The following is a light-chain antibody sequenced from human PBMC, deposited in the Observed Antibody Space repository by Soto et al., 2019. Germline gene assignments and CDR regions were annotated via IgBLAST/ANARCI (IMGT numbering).Light chain of an antibody. CDR1: QSVSSSY. J-gene: IGKJ5*01. CDR2: GAS. Sequence: EIVLTQSPGTLSLSPGERATLSCRASQSVSSSYLAWYPQKPGQAPRLLIYGASSRATGIPDRFSGSGSGTAFTLTISRLEREDFAVYYCQQYGSSPITFGQGTRLEIK. V-gene: IGKV3-20*01. CDR3: QQYGSSPIT.